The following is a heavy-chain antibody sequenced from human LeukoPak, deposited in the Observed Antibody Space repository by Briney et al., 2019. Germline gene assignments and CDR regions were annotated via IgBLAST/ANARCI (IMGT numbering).Heavy chain of an antibody. CDR1: GYTFTGYY. D-gene: IGHD2-15*01. CDR2: INPNSGGT. J-gene: IGHJ4*02. CDR3: ARWYCSGDSCYVDY. V-gene: IGHV1-2*02. Sequence: ASVKVSCKASGYTFTGYYMHWVRQAPGQGLEWMGWINPNSGGTNYAQKFQGRVTMTRDTSITTAYMELSRLRSDDTAVYYCARWYCSGDSCYVDYWGQGTLVTVSS.